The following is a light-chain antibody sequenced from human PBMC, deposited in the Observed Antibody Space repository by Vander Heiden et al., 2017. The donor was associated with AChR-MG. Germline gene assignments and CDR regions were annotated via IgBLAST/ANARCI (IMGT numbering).Light chain of an antibody. CDR1: QSVTSN. CDR3: QQYKNWPPVT. CDR2: GAS. V-gene: IGKV3-15*01. Sequence: EIVMTQSPATLSASLGARATLSCRASQSVTSNLAWYQQKPGQASRLLIYGASTRATGISARFSGSGCGTEFTLTISSLQSEDFAVYYCQQYKNWPPVTFGGGTKVEIK. J-gene: IGKJ4*01.